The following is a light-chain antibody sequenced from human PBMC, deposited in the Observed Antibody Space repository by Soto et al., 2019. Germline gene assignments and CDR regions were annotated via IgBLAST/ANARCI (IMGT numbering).Light chain of an antibody. J-gene: IGKJ1*01. CDR1: QSISNR. CDR3: QQYNSYS. CDR2: HAS. Sequence: IHMNHSPYTLPASLGYRVTMICRASQSISNRLAWYQQKPGTAPKLLIYHASTLESGVPSRFSGSGSGTEFTLTISSLQPDDFATYYCQQYNSYSFGQGTKVDI. V-gene: IGKV1-5*02.